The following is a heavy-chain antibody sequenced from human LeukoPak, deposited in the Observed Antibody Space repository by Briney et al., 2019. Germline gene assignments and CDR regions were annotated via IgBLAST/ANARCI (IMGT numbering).Heavy chain of an antibody. Sequence: SETLSLTCTVSGYSISSGYYWGWIRQPPGKGLEWIGSIYHSGSTYYNPSLKSRVTISVDTSKNQFSLKLSSVTAADTAVYYCARAMVRGVKIWFDPWGQGTLVTVSS. CDR2: IYHSGST. CDR3: ARAMVRGVKIWFDP. V-gene: IGHV4-38-2*02. CDR1: GYSISSGYY. D-gene: IGHD3-10*01. J-gene: IGHJ5*02.